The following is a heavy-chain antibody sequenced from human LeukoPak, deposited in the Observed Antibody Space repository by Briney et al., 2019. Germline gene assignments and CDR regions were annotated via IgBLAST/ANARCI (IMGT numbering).Heavy chain of an antibody. CDR2: IKQDGSEK. D-gene: IGHD2-15*01. V-gene: IGHV3-7*01. CDR3: ARVMVAAPNWFDP. CDR1: GFTFSSYW. Sequence: GGSLRLSCAASGFTFSSYWMSWVRQAPGKGLEWVANIKQDGSEKYYVDSVKGRFTISRDNAKNSLYLQMNSLRAEDTAVYYCARVMVAAPNWFDPWGQGTLVTVSS. J-gene: IGHJ5*02.